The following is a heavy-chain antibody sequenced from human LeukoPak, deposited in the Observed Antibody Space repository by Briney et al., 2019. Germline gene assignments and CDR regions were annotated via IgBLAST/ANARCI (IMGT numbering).Heavy chain of an antibody. Sequence: ASVKVSCKASGYTFTSYGISWVRQATGQGLEWMGWISAYNANTNYAQKLQDRVTMTTDTSTGTVYMELRSLRSDDTAVYYCARDSCSGGSCYIDYWGQGTLVTVSS. CDR3: ARDSCSGGSCYIDY. V-gene: IGHV1-18*01. CDR2: ISAYNANT. J-gene: IGHJ4*02. D-gene: IGHD2-15*01. CDR1: GYTFTSYG.